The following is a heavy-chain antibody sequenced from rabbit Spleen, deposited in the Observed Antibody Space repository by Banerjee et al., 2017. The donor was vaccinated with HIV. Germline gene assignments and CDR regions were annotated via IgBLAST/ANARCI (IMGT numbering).Heavy chain of an antibody. D-gene: IGHD5-1*01. J-gene: IGHJ6*01. CDR2: IYVGSGGGT. CDR1: GFSFSNRHW. V-gene: IGHV1S40*01. CDR3: ARGGEGGYGYLDV. Sequence: QSLEESGGDLVKPGASLTLTCTASGFSFSNRHWICWVRQAPGKGLEWIACIYVGSGGGTKYASWAKGRFTISKTSSTTVTLQKTSLTVADTATYFCARGGEGGYGYLDVWGQGTLVTV.